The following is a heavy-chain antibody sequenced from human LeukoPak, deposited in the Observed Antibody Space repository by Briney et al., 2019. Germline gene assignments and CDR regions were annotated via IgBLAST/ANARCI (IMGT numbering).Heavy chain of an antibody. CDR3: AATLLDY. CDR1: GFTFSSYS. D-gene: IGHD1-1*01. Sequence: GGSLRLSCAASGFTFSSYSMNWIRQAPGKGLEWVAYISPGGTMYYADSVKGRFTISRDNAKNSLYLQMNSLRAEDTAVYYCAATLLDYWGQGTLVTVSS. V-gene: IGHV3-48*04. CDR2: ISPGGTM. J-gene: IGHJ4*02.